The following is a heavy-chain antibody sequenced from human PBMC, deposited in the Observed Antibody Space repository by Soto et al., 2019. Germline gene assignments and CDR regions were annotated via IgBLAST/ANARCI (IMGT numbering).Heavy chain of an antibody. CDR2: IYYSGST. CDR3: ARDGNIAAAGMGFDY. V-gene: IGHV4-39*07. D-gene: IGHD6-13*01. J-gene: IGHJ4*02. Sequence: SETLSLTCTVSGGSISSSSYYWGWIRQPPGKGLEWIGSIYYSGSTYYNPSLKSRVIISVDTSKNQVSLKLSSVTAADTAVYWCARDGNIAAAGMGFDYWGQGTRVTVAS. CDR1: GGSISSSSYY.